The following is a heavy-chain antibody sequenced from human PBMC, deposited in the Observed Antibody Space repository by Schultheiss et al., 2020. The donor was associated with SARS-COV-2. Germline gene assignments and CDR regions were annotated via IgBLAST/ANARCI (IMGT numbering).Heavy chain of an antibody. CDR1: GGTFSSYA. CDR2: INTNTGNP. CDR3: ARVPYYPGGAFDI. J-gene: IGHJ3*02. D-gene: IGHD1-26*01. Sequence: ASVKVSCKASGGTFSSYAISWVRQAPGQGLEWMGWINTNTGNPTYAQGFTGRFVFSLDTSVSTAYLQISSLKAEDTAVYYCARVPYYPGGAFDIWGQGTMVTVSS. V-gene: IGHV7-4-1*02.